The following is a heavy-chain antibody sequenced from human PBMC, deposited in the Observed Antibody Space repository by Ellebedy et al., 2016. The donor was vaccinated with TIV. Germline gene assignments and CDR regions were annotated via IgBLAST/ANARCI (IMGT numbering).Heavy chain of an antibody. J-gene: IGHJ3*02. CDR2: FDPEDGET. CDR3: ATSHGGLRGAFDI. D-gene: IGHD5-18*01. V-gene: IGHV1-24*01. Sequence: AASVKVSCKVSGYTLTELSMHWVRQAPGKGLEWMGGFDPEDGETIYAQKFQGRVTMTEDTSTDTAYMELSSLRSEDTAVYYCATSHGGLRGAFDIWGQGTMVTVSS. CDR1: GYTLTELS.